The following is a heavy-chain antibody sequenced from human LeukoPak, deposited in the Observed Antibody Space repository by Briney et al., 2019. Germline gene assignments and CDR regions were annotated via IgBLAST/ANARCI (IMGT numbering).Heavy chain of an antibody. Sequence: GGSPRLSCAASGFTFSDYWMTWVRQAPGKGLEWVANIKQDGGEKYYVDSVKGRFTISRDNAKNSLYLQMNSLRAEDTAVYYCARDRWNLMADYWGQGTLVTVSS. CDR2: IKQDGGEK. CDR1: GFTFSDYW. J-gene: IGHJ4*02. CDR3: ARDRWNLMADY. D-gene: IGHD4-23*01. V-gene: IGHV3-7*01.